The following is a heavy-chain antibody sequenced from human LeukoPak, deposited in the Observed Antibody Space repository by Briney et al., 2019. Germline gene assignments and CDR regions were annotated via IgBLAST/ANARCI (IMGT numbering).Heavy chain of an antibody. V-gene: IGHV3-64D*06. J-gene: IGHJ4*02. D-gene: IGHD6-13*01. Sequence: PGGSLILSCSASGFTFTSYAMHWVRQAPGKGLEYVSAIISNGGSTYYAESVKGRFTISRAHSKNTLYLEMSSPRAEDRAVYYCVKAPGIAAAGTEGGGIDFWGQGTLVTVSS. CDR2: IISNGGST. CDR3: VKAPGIAAAGTEGGGIDF. CDR1: GFTFTSYA.